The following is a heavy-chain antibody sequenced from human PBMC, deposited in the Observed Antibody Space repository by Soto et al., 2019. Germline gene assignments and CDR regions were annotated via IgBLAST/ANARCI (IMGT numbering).Heavy chain of an antibody. D-gene: IGHD3-9*01. Sequence: QMQLVESGGGVVQPGRSLRLSCAASGFTFSNYGMHWVRQAPGKGLELVSLILDNGSQQFYRDSVRGRFTISRDNARNTLHLQTNGLRDDGTALYYCVRDDDIEPNALDVWGRGTMVSVSS. J-gene: IGHJ3*01. CDR2: ILDNGSQQ. CDR3: VRDDDIEPNALDV. CDR1: GFTFSNYG. V-gene: IGHV3-33*01.